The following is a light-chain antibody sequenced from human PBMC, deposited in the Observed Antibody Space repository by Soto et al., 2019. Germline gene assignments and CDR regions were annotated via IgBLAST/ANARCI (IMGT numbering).Light chain of an antibody. V-gene: IGKV1-5*03. J-gene: IGKJ1*01. Sequence: DIQITQSPSTLSASVGDRVTITCRASQSIGSWLAWFQQKPGKAPKVLIYKASNLESGVPSRFSGSGSGTEFTLTISSLQSDDFATYYCQHYYGYSWTFGQGTKVDIK. CDR3: QHYYGYSWT. CDR2: KAS. CDR1: QSIGSW.